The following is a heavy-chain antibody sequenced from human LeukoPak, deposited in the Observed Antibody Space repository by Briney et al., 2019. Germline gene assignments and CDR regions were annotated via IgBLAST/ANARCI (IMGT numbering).Heavy chain of an antibody. J-gene: IGHJ3*02. V-gene: IGHV5-51*01. D-gene: IGHD3-22*01. CDR3: ARPQSSGTAVGFDI. CDR2: IYPGNSDT. CDR1: GYRFTTYW. Sequence: GESLKISFKGSGYRFTTYWIGWVRPMPGKGLEWMGIIYPGNSDTRYSPSFKGQVTISADKSISTAYLQWSSLKASDTAIYYCARPQSSGTAVGFDIWGQGTMVTVSS.